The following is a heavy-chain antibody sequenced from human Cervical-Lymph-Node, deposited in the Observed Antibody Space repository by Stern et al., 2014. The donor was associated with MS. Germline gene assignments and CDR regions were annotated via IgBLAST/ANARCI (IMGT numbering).Heavy chain of an antibody. CDR1: GFTFSGYA. J-gene: IGHJ3*01. CDR2: ISYDGTKT. V-gene: IGHV3-30*18. Sequence: VQLVGSGGGVVQPGRSLRLSCAASGFTFSGYAMHWVRQAPGNGLEWVAVISYDGTKTYYADSVKGRFTISRDNPKNTLFLQMDSLRAEDTALYYCAKIVPATIQLDAFDVWGQGTLVIVSS. CDR3: AKIVPATIQLDAFDV. D-gene: IGHD2-2*02.